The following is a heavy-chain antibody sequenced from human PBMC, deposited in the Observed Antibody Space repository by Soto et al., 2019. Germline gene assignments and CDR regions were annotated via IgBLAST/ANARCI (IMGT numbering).Heavy chain of an antibody. Sequence: QVQLVESGGGVVQPGRSLRLSCAASGFTFSSYGMHWVRQAPGKGLEWVAVIWYDGSNKYYADSVKGRFTISRDNSKNTLYLQMNSLRDEDTAVYYCARDRPGIAVVGAFDIWGQGTMVTVSS. CDR3: ARDRPGIAVVGAFDI. D-gene: IGHD6-19*01. CDR2: IWYDGSNK. CDR1: GFTFSSYG. J-gene: IGHJ3*02. V-gene: IGHV3-33*01.